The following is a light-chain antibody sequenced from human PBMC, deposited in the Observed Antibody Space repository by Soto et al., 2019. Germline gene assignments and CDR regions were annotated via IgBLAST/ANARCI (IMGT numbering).Light chain of an antibody. CDR1: QSISSY. J-gene: IGKJ5*01. V-gene: IGKV1-39*01. CDR2: AAS. Sequence: DIQMTQSPSSLSASVGDRFTITCRASQSISSYLNWYQQKPGKAPKLLIYAASSLQSGVPSRFSGSGSGTDFTLTISSLQPEDFATYYCQQSYSTPPVTFGQGTDWRL. CDR3: QQSYSTPPVT.